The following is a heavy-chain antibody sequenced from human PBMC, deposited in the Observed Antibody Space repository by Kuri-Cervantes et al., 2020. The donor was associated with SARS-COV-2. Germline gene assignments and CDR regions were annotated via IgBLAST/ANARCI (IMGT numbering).Heavy chain of an antibody. J-gene: IGHJ4*02. D-gene: IGHD3-22*01. CDR1: GYTFTSYG. V-gene: IGHV1-18*01. CDR2: ISAYNGNT. Sequence: ASVKVSCKASGYTFTSYGISWVRQASGQGLEWMGWISAYNGNTNYAQKLQGRVTMTTDTSTSTAYMELRSLRSDDTAVYYCARDRGKAAYYYDSSGYFYWGQGTLVTVSS. CDR3: ARDRGKAAYYYDSSGYFY.